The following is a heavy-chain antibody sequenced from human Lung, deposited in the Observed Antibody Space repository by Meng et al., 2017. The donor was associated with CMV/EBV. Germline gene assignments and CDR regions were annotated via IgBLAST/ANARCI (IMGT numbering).Heavy chain of an antibody. CDR2: ILKDGSDK. D-gene: IGHD6-13*01. V-gene: IGHV3-30*03. CDR3: VRDGDSSNWPLDY. Sequence: QVHLAEAGGGVVHPGRSLGFSCVVSGFMFSDYGMHWVRQAPGKAPEWVAFILKDGSDKFYRDSVKGRFTISRDPGKNTLYLQMDSLKPEDTAIYYCVRDGDSSNWPLDYWGQGTLVTVSS. J-gene: IGHJ4*02. CDR1: GFMFSDYG.